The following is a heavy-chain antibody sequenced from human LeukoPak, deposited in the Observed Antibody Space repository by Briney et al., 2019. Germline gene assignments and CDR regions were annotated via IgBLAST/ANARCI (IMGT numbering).Heavy chain of an antibody. Sequence: GGSLRLSCAASGFIFSTNWMSWFRQAPGKGLEWVSYISSSGSTIYYADSVKGRFTISRDNAKNSLYLQMNSLRAEDTAVYYCARVSSSWSYYYYYYYMDVWGKGTTVTVSS. V-gene: IGHV3-11*04. D-gene: IGHD6-13*01. J-gene: IGHJ6*03. CDR2: ISSSGSTI. CDR3: ARVSSSWSYYYYYYYMDV. CDR1: GFIFSTNW.